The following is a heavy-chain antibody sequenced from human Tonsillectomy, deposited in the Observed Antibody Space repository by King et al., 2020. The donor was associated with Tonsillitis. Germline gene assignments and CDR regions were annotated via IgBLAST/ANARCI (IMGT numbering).Heavy chain of an antibody. CDR1: GFTFGNHG. CDR2: ITDDGGDR. V-gene: IGHV3-30*18. D-gene: IGHD3-3*01. Sequence: VQLVESGGGVVQPGRSLRLSCEGSGFTFGNHGMHWVRQAPGKGLEWVAVITDDGGDRFYVDSVKGRFTISRDNSKHTVYLGMNSLSAEDTAVYYCAKVTGNNFWDYMEVWGKGTTVVVSS. J-gene: IGHJ6*03. CDR3: AKVTGNNFWDYMEV.